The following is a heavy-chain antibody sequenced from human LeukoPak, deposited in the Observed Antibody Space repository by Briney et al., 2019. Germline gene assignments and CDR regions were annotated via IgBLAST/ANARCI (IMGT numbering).Heavy chain of an antibody. CDR2: ISTSSTYI. Sequence: GGSLRLSCAASGFTFSDYSVHWVRQAPGKGLEWVSSISTSSTYIYYADSVKGRFTISRDNAKKSLSLQMNSLRAEDTAVYYCAREGRDGYNFYWYFDLWGRGTLVTVSS. J-gene: IGHJ2*01. CDR1: GFTFSDYS. CDR3: AREGRDGYNFYWYFDL. V-gene: IGHV3-21*01. D-gene: IGHD5-24*01.